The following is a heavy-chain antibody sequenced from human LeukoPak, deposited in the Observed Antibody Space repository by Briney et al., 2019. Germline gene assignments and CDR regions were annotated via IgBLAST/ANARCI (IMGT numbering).Heavy chain of an antibody. Sequence: SETLSLTCAVYGGSFSGYYWSWIRQPPGKGLEWIGEINHSGSTNYNPSLKSRVTISVDTSKNQFSLKLSSVTAADTAVYYCARSTRLGIAARPLAYYYYMDVWGKGTTVTVSS. J-gene: IGHJ6*03. CDR2: INHSGST. V-gene: IGHV4-34*01. CDR1: GGSFSGYY. CDR3: ARSTRLGIAARPLAYYYYMDV. D-gene: IGHD6-6*01.